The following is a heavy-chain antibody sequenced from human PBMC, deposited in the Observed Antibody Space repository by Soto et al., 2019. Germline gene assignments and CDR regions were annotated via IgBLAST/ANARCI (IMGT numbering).Heavy chain of an antibody. CDR1: GYTFTSYD. CDR3: ARGVLVVSYYYDSSGPDAFDI. D-gene: IGHD3-22*01. V-gene: IGHV1-8*01. Sequence: ASVKVSCKASGYTFTSYDTNWVRQATGQGLEWMGWMNPNSGNTGYAQKFQGRVTMTRNTSISTAYMELSSLRSEDTAVYYCARGVLVVSYYYDSSGPDAFDIWGQGTMVTVSS. J-gene: IGHJ3*02. CDR2: MNPNSGNT.